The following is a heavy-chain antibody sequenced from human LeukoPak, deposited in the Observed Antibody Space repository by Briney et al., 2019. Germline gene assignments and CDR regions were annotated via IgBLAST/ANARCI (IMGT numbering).Heavy chain of an antibody. CDR2: IGGSSAYI. Sequence: GASLRLSCAASGFTFSGYSMNWVRQAPGKGLEWLSSIGGSSAYIYHADSVKGRFTISRNNAKNSLYLQMNSLRDEDTAVYYCARDQFFDYWGQGTLVTVAS. CDR3: ARDQFFDY. J-gene: IGHJ4*02. CDR1: GFTFSGYS. V-gene: IGHV3-21*01.